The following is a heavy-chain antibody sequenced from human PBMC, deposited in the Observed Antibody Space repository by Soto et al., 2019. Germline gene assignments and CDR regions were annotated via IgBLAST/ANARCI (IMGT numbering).Heavy chain of an antibody. V-gene: IGHV4-34*01. CDR1: GGSFSGYY. D-gene: IGHD3-10*01. CDR2: INHSGST. Sequence: SETLSLTCAVYGGSFSGYYWSWIRQPPGKGLEWIGEINHSGSTNYNPSLKSRVTISVDTSKNQFSLKLSSVTAADTAVYYCARDSCHADGSTTTDYWGQGTLVTVSS. J-gene: IGHJ4*02. CDR3: ARDSCHADGSTTTDY.